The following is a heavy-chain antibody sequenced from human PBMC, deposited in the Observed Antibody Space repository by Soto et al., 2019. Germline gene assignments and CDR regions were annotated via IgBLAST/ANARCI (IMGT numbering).Heavy chain of an antibody. V-gene: IGHV4-34*01. D-gene: IGHD2-21*01. J-gene: IGHJ6*02. CDR2: INHSGST. CDR1: GGSFSGYY. Sequence: QVQLQQWGAGLLKPSETLSLTCAVYGGSFSGYYWSWIRQPPGKGLEWIGEINHSGSTNYNPSLKSRVTISVDTSKNQFSLKLSSVTAADTAVYYCAPQPIFPTKRYGMDVWGQGTTVTVSS. CDR3: APQPIFPTKRYGMDV.